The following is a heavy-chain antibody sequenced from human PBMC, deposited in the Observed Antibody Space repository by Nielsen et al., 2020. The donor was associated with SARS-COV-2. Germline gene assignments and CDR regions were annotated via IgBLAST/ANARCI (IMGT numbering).Heavy chain of an antibody. D-gene: IGHD3-3*01. V-gene: IGHV3-21*04. J-gene: IGHJ4*02. Sequence: GESLKISCAASGFTFSSYSMNWVRQAPGKGLEWVSSISSSSSYIYYADSVKGRFTISRDNSKNTLYLQMNSLRAEDTAVYYCAKARITIFGVVIPGNSLDYWGQGTLVTVSS. CDR2: ISSSSSYI. CDR3: AKARITIFGVVIPGNSLDY. CDR1: GFTFSSYS.